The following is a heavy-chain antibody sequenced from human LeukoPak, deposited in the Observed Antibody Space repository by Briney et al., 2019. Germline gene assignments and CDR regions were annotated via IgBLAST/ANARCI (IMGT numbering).Heavy chain of an antibody. V-gene: IGHV1-18*01. D-gene: IGHD2-2*01. Sequence: ASVKVSCKASGYTFTGYGISWVRQATGQGLEWMGWISAYNGNTNYSQKLQGRVTMTTDTSNSTASMELGSLRSDDTAQYYCSRALSRTSTLFGPAFDYWGQGTLVSVSS. CDR2: ISAYNGNT. CDR1: GYTFTGYG. CDR3: SRALSRTSTLFGPAFDY. J-gene: IGHJ4*02.